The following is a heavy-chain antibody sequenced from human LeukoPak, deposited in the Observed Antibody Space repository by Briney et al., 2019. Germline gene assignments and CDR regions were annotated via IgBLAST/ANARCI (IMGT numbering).Heavy chain of an antibody. V-gene: IGHV4-34*01. CDR2: VNHSGYT. J-gene: IGHJ4*02. CDR1: GVSFSSYY. CDR3: ARQLYGSDY. D-gene: IGHD4-17*01. Sequence: SETLSLTCAVSGVSFSSYYLSWVRQSPEKGLEWIGEVNHSGYTSYNPSLKCRGTISVDTSKNQFSLKLSSVTAADTAVYYCARQLYGSDYWGQGTLVTVSS.